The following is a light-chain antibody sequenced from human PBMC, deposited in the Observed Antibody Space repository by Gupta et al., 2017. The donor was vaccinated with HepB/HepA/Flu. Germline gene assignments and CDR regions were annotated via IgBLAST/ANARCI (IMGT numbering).Light chain of an antibody. CDR1: QNIQKS. V-gene: IGKV1-39*01. Sequence: DIQVTQSPSSLSGRVGDRVSITCRTSQNIQKSLNWFQQKSGEAPKLLIYDAVSLTPGVPSRFRGSGSGTLVILTSNDLHTEDCAAYFCQQNSLIPFTFGQGTKLEFE. CDR3: QQNSLIPFT. CDR2: DAV. J-gene: IGKJ2*01.